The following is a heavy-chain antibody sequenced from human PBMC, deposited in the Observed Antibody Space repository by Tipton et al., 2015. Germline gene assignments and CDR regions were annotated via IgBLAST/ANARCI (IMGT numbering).Heavy chain of an antibody. CDR2: IKPDGTES. J-gene: IGHJ4*02. CDR1: GFTFSSYA. D-gene: IGHD1-1*01. V-gene: IGHV3-7*01. CDR3: ARSGGYGWDH. Sequence: GSLRLSCAASGFTFSSYAMSWVRQAPGKGLEWVANIKPDGTESYYVDSVKGRFTFSRDNAKNSLYLQMSSLGAEDTAVYYCARSGGYGWDHWGQGTLVTVSS.